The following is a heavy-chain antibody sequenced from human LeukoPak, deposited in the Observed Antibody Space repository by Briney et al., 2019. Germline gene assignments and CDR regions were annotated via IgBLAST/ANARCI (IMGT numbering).Heavy chain of an antibody. V-gene: IGHV1-8*01. CDR3: ARGRKIPAYSSGFRVEDY. CDR1: GYTFTSYD. Sequence: ASVKVSCKASGYTFTSYDINWVRQASGQGLEWMGWMNPNSGNTGYAQKFQGRVTMTRDTSTSTVYMELSSLRSEDTAVYYCARGRKIPAYSSGFRVEDYWGQGTLVTVSS. D-gene: IGHD6-19*01. J-gene: IGHJ4*02. CDR2: MNPNSGNT.